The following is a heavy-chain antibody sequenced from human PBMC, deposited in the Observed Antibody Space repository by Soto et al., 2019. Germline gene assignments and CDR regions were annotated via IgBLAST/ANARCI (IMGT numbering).Heavy chain of an antibody. V-gene: IGHV4-59*01. CDR1: GGSISSYY. D-gene: IGHD2-15*01. CDR3: ARSGGSLDY. J-gene: IGHJ4*02. CDR2: IYYSGST. Sequence: SATLSLTCPVSGGSISSYYWSWLRQSPGKGLEWIGYIYYSGSTNYNPSLKSRVTISVYTSKNQFSLKLNSGTAADTAVYYCARSGGSLDYWGQGPLVTVS.